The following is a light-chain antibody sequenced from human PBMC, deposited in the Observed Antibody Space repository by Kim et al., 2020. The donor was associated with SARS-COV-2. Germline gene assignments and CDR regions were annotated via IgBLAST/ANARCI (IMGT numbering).Light chain of an antibody. CDR1: ILGEKH. CDR3: QAWDSNTCV. J-gene: IGLJ1*01. V-gene: IGLV3-1*01. Sequence: VTPGQTASIACSGEILGEKHVSWYQQKPGQSPVLVIYHDNKRPSGIPERFSGSNSGNTATLTITGTQSVDEADYHCQAWDSNTCVFGTGTKVTVL. CDR2: HDN.